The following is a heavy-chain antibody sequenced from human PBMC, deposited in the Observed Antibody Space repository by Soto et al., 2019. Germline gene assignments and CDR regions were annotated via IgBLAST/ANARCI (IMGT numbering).Heavy chain of an antibody. D-gene: IGHD2-8*01. Sequence: EVQVVETGGGWIQPGGSLRLSCAVSGFTVSSNYMSWVRQPPGKGPEWVSDIYSGGSTYYADSVKGRFTISRDNSKNTLYLQMNCLRAEDTAVYYCARERDGHNPNWFDLWGQGTLVRVSS. V-gene: IGHV3-53*02. J-gene: IGHJ5*02. CDR1: GFTVSSNY. CDR2: IYSGGST. CDR3: ARERDGHNPNWFDL.